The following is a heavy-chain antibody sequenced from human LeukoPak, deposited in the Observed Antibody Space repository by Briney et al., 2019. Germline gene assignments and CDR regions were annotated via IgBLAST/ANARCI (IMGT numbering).Heavy chain of an antibody. V-gene: IGHV3-11*06. CDR3: ARERFWSGYDYYGMDV. CDR1: GFTFSDYY. CDR2: ISSSSSYT. J-gene: IGHJ6*02. Sequence: GGSLGLSCAASGFTFSDYYMSWIRQAPGKGLEWVSYISSSSSYTNYADSVKGRFTISRDNAKNSLYLQMNSLRAEDTAVYYCARERFWSGYDYYGMDVWGQGTTVTVSS. D-gene: IGHD3-3*01.